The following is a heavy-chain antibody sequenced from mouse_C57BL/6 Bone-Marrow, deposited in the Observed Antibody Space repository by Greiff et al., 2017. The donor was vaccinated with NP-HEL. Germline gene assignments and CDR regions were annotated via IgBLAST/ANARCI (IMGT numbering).Heavy chain of an antibody. Sequence: QVQLQQPGAELVMPGASVKLSCKASGYTFTSYWMHWVKQRPGQGLEWIGEIDTSDSYTNYNQKVKGKSTLTVDKSSSTAYMQLSSLTSEDSAVYYCARYGYYAMDYWGQGTSVTVSS. CDR1: GYTFTSYW. CDR3: ARYGYYAMDY. J-gene: IGHJ4*01. CDR2: IDTSDSYT. V-gene: IGHV1-69*01. D-gene: IGHD1-1*01.